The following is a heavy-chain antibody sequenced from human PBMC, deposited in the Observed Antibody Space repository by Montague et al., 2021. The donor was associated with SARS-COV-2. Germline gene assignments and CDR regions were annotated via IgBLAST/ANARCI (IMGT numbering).Heavy chain of an antibody. D-gene: IGHD5-24*01. J-gene: IGHJ4*02. Sequence: SETLSLTCAVSGYSISSSNWWGWIRQAPGRGLEWIGYIYHTGSTYYNPSLKSRVTMSVDKSNNLFSPELSSVTAVDTAVYYCAKSADHNYFLDSWGQGTPVTVSS. CDR3: AKSADHNYFLDS. V-gene: IGHV4-28*01. CDR2: IYHTGST. CDR1: GYSISSSNW.